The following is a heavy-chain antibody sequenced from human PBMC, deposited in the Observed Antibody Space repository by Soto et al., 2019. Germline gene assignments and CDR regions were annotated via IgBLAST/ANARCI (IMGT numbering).Heavy chain of an antibody. Sequence: ASVKVSFKASGYTFTSYYMHWVRQAPGQGLEWMGIINPSGGSTSYAQKFQGRVTMTRDTSTSTVYMELSSLRSEDTAVYYCARAPSATTYYYYYYGMDVWGQGTTVTVSS. CDR3: ARAPSATTYYYYYYGMDV. D-gene: IGHD1-1*01. V-gene: IGHV1-46*01. CDR2: INPSGGST. CDR1: GYTFTSYY. J-gene: IGHJ6*02.